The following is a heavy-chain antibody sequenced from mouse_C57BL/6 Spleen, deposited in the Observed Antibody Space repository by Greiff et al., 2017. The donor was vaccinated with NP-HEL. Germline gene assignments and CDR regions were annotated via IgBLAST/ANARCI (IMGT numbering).Heavy chain of an antibody. CDR3: ARQGIYYGFAY. CDR1: GFTFSSYG. D-gene: IGHD1-1*01. V-gene: IGHV5-6*01. J-gene: IGHJ3*01. CDR2: ISSGGSYT. Sequence: EVMLVESGGDLVKPGGSLKLSCAASGFTFSSYGMSWVRQTPDKRLEWVATISSGGSYTYYPDSVKGRFTISRDNAKNTLYLQMSSLKSEDTAMYYCARQGIYYGFAYWGQGTLVTVSA.